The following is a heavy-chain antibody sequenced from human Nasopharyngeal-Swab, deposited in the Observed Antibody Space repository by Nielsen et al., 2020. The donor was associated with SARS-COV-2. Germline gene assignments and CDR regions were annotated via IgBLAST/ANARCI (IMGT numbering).Heavy chain of an antibody. CDR3: ARVVGAKPAYYYYYMDV. D-gene: IGHD3-3*01. J-gene: IGHJ6*03. V-gene: IGHV4-38-2*02. CDR1: GYSISSGYY. CDR2: IYHSGST. Sequence: GSLRLSCTVSGYSISSGYYWGWIRQPPGKGLEWIGSIYHSGSTYYNPSLKSRVTISVDTSKNQFSLKLGSVTAADTAVYYCARVVGAKPAYYYYYMDVWGKGTTVTVSS.